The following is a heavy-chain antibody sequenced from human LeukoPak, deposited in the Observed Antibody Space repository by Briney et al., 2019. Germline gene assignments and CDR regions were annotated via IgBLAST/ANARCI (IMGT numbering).Heavy chain of an antibody. D-gene: IGHD2-2*01. Sequence: GGSLRLSCAASGFTFSSYAMSWVRQAPGKGLEWVSAISGSGGSTYYADSVKGRFTISRDNSKNTLYLQMNSLRAEDTAVYYCASGYCSSTSCYHGGGGVSAWTNFDYWGQGTLVAVSS. J-gene: IGHJ4*02. CDR3: ASGYCSSTSCYHGGGGVSAWTNFDY. CDR2: ISGSGGST. CDR1: GFTFSSYA. V-gene: IGHV3-23*01.